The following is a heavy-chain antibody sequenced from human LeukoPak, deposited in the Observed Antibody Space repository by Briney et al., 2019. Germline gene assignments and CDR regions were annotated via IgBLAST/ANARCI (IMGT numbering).Heavy chain of an antibody. V-gene: IGHV3-23*01. D-gene: IGHD3-10*01. CDR3: ARESNYYGSGSFDY. CDR2: ISGSGGST. J-gene: IGHJ4*02. Sequence: AISGSGGSTYYADSVKGRFTISRDNSKNTLYLQMNSLRAEDTAVYYCARESNYYGSGSFDYWGRGTLVTVSS.